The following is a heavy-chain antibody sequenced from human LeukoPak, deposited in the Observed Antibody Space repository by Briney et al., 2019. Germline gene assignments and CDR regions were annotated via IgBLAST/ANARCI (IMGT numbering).Heavy chain of an antibody. CDR1: GYSFVTSD. D-gene: IGHD6-19*01. Sequence: GASVKVSCKASGYSFVTSDINWVRQAAGQGLEWMGWMNPLSGNTGYARKFQGRVTMTRNTSTGTAYMELSSLRSEDTAVYYCVRSLAVDGTRAYWGQGTPVIVSS. CDR2: MNPLSGNT. J-gene: IGHJ4*02. V-gene: IGHV1-8*01. CDR3: VRSLAVDGTRAY.